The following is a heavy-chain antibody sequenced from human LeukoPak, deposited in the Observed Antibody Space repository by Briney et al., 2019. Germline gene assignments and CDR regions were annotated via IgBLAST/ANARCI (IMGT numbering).Heavy chain of an antibody. CDR3: ARTPARPYTMDV. V-gene: IGHV4-39*01. CDR2: IYYSGST. D-gene: IGHD2-15*01. CDR1: GCTFSSYG. J-gene: IGHJ6*03. Sequence: LRLSCAASGCTFSSYGMHWIRQPPGKGLEWIGSIYYSGSTYYNPSLKSRVTISVDTSKNQFSLKLSSVTAADTAVYYCARTPARPYTMDVWGKGTTVTVSS.